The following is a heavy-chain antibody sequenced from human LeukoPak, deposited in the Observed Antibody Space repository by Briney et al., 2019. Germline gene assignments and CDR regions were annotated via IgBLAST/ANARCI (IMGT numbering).Heavy chain of an antibody. J-gene: IGHJ4*02. CDR1: GFTFDDYG. D-gene: IGHD3-3*01. Sequence: PGGSLRLSCAASGFTFDDYGMNWVRQAPGRGLEWVSGINWNGGSTGYADSVKGRFTISRDNAKNSLYLQMNSLRAEDTAVYYCARNSDFWSGYDYWGQGTLVTVSS. CDR2: INWNGGST. CDR3: ARNSDFWSGYDY. V-gene: IGHV3-20*04.